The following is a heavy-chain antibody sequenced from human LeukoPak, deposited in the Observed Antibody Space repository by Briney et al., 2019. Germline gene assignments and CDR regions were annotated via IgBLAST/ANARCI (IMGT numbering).Heavy chain of an antibody. J-gene: IGHJ4*02. CDR3: ARDGNAL. D-gene: IGHD1-1*01. V-gene: IGHV4-34*01. Sequence: SETLSLTCAVYGGSFNGYYWSWIRQPPGKGLEWIGEINHSGSTNYSPSLKSRVTLSVDTSKNQFSLRLSSVTAADTAVYYCARDGNALWGQGTLVTVSS. CDR1: GGSFNGYY. CDR2: INHSGST.